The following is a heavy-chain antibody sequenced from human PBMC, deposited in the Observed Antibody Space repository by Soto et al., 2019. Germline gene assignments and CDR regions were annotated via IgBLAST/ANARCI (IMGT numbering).Heavy chain of an antibody. CDR3: TSLLWFGESNSYYYYGMDV. CDR1: GFPFSGSA. D-gene: IGHD3-10*01. J-gene: IGHJ6*02. V-gene: IGHV3-73*02. Sequence: EVQVVESGGGLVQPGRSLKVSCAASGFPFSGSAMHWVRQASGKGLEWVGRIRSKPNSYATAYAASVKGRFTISRDDSKNTAYLQMNSLKTEDTAVYYCTSLLWFGESNSYYYYGMDVWGQGTTVTVSS. CDR2: IRSKPNSYAT.